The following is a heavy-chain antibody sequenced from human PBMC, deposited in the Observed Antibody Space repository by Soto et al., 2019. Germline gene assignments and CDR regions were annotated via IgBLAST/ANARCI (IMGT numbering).Heavy chain of an antibody. J-gene: IGHJ5*02. Sequence: GASLTISSTGSGYSFTSYWIGWVRQLPGKGLEWMGNIYPGDSAPRYSASFQGQVTISADKSISTAYRQWSSLKAADTAMYYCARAVMVRGGPNWFDPWGQGTMVTVSS. CDR1: GYSFTSYW. V-gene: IGHV5-51*01. CDR2: IYPGDSAP. D-gene: IGHD3-10*01. CDR3: ARAVMVRGGPNWFDP.